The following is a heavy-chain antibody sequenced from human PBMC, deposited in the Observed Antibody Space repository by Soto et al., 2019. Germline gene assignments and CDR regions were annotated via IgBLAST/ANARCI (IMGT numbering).Heavy chain of an antibody. V-gene: IGHV4-34*01. CDR2: INQSGST. CDR3: AITYSSSWSPFDY. CDR1: GGSFSGYY. J-gene: IGHJ4*02. Sequence: QVQLQQWGARLLKPSETLSLTCAVYGGSFSGYYWSWIRQPPGKGLEWIGEINQSGSTNYNPSLKSRVTISVDTSKNQFSLKLSSVTAADTAVYYCAITYSSSWSPFDYWGQGTLVTVSS. D-gene: IGHD6-13*01.